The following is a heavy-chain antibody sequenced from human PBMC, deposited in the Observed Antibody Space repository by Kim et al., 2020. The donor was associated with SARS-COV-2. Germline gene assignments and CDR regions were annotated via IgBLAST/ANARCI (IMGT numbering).Heavy chain of an antibody. Sequence: GGSLRLSCAASGFTFSDYAMSWVRQAPGKGLQWVSTITGRSVTSYADSGKDRLTISTDNSQNMLHLHLNSLRVEDTALYYCAKGTSGSSRYFFDRWGQGTLVTVSS. CDR3: AKGTSGSSRYFFDR. D-gene: IGHD3-22*01. CDR2: ITGRSVT. J-gene: IGHJ4*02. V-gene: IGHV3-23*01. CDR1: GFTFSDYA.